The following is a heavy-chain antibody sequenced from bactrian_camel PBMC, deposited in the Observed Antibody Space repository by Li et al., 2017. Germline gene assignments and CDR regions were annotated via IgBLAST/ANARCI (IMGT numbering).Heavy chain of an antibody. CDR2: ISGGGIT. D-gene: IGHD3*01. CDR1: GFALSRYA. V-gene: IGHV3S35*01. Sequence: DVQLVESGGGLVQPGGSLRLSCEASGFALSRYAVGWVRQAPGKGLEGIAYISGGGITNYAGSVKGRFTISRDNAKNTAYLQLNGLNTEDTAIYYCADGYTPTHWGQGTQVTVS. J-gene: IGHJ4*01. CDR3: ADGYTPTH.